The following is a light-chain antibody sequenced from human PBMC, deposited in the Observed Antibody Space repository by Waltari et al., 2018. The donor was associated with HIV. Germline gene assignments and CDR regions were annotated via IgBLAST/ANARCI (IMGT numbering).Light chain of an antibody. J-gene: IGLJ2*01. CDR1: TGPVSSGHY. V-gene: IGLV7-43*01. Sequence: QTVVTQEPSLTVAPGGTVTLTCGSVTGPVSSGHYANWFQQKPGQPPRPLFYSSDRRHAATPARFSASLVGDSATLTLSNVWPDDQADYFCMLFFRSSYLFGGGTRVTVL. CDR2: SSD. CDR3: MLFFRSSYL.